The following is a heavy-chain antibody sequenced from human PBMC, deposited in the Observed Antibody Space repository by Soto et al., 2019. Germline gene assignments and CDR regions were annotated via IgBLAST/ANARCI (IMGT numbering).Heavy chain of an antibody. CDR1: GFDFGSFG. CDR2: IVVVSGST. J-gene: IGHJ6*02. Sequence: SVKVSCKASGFDFGSFGIQFLRQTRGRGLEWIGWIVVVSGSTNYARQFQGRVAISRDMSSSTAYLDLYDLKSDDTAVYFCSADHPHMAMGWPVWGQGTTVTVSS. CDR3: SADHPHMAMGWPV. D-gene: IGHD1-26*01. V-gene: IGHV1-58*02.